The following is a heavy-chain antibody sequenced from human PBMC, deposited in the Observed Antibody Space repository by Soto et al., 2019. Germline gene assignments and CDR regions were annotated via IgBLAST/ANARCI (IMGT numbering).Heavy chain of an antibody. CDR3: ARAGEDYYDSSGYYFVTYYFDY. D-gene: IGHD3-22*01. CDR2: IKQDGSEK. CDR1: GFTFSSYW. V-gene: IGHV3-7*03. J-gene: IGHJ4*02. Sequence: GGSLRLSCAASGFTFSSYWMSWVRQAPGKGLEWVANIKQDGSEKYYVDSVKGRFTISRDNAKNSLYLQMNSLRAEDTAVYYCARAGEDYYDSSGYYFVTYYFDYWGQGTLVTVSS.